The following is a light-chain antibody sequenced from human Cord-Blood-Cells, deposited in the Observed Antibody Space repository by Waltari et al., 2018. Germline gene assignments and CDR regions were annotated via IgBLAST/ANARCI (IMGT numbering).Light chain of an antibody. CDR1: QSISSY. CDR3: QQSYSTPT. CDR2: AAS. Sequence: DLKINQSSSSLSASGGDIVTITCRASQSISSYLNWYQQKPGKAPKLLIYAASSLQSGVPSRFSGSGSVTDFTITISSLQPEDFATYYCQQSYSTPTFGPGTKVDIK. V-gene: IGKV1-39*01. J-gene: IGKJ3*01.